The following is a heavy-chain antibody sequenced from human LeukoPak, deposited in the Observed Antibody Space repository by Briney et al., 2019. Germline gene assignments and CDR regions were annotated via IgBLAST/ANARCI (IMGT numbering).Heavy chain of an antibody. CDR1: GYTFTNYA. J-gene: IGHJ4*02. Sequence: ASVKVSCKASGYTFTNYAMNWVRQAPGQGLEWMGWIHPSTGNPTYAQGFTGRFVFSLYTSVSTTYLQISSLKAEDTAVYYCARAFQSLGGLSLPDFWGQGTLVTVSS. CDR3: ARAFQSLGGLSLPDF. D-gene: IGHD3-16*02. CDR2: IHPSTGNP. V-gene: IGHV7-4-1*02.